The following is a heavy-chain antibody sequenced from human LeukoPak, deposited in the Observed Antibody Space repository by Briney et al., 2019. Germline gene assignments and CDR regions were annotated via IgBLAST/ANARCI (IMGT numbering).Heavy chain of an antibody. CDR1: GYTFTGYY. Sequence: ASVKVSCTASGYTFTGYYMHWVRQAPGQGLEWVGCINPNSGGTNYAQKFQGWVTMTRDTSISTAYMELSRLRSDDTAVYYCARGLRVLEWLLTYGMDVWGQGTTVTVSS. J-gene: IGHJ6*02. D-gene: IGHD3-3*01. CDR2: INPNSGGT. V-gene: IGHV1-2*04. CDR3: ARGLRVLEWLLTYGMDV.